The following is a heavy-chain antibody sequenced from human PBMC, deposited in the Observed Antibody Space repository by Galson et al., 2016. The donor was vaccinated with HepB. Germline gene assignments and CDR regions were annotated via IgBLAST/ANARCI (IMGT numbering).Heavy chain of an antibody. CDR1: AFTFSNYW. Sequence: SLRLSCAASAFTFSNYWMYWVRQAPGKGLVWVSRINSDGRSASYAESVKGRFTISRDNAKNTLYLQANSLRAEDTAVYSCARALRDDFWRGYSSGYRYYYGMDVWGQGTTVTVSS. J-gene: IGHJ6*02. CDR3: ARALRDDFWRGYSSGYRYYYGMDV. D-gene: IGHD3-3*01. V-gene: IGHV3-74*01. CDR2: INSDGRSA.